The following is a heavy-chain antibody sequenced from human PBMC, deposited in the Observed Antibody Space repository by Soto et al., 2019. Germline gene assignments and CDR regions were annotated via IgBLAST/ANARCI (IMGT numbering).Heavy chain of an antibody. Sequence: PGGSLRLSCAASGFTFSSYAMSWVRQAPGKGLEWVSTISGSGGGTYYADSMRGRFTISRDNSKNTLYLQMSSLGVEDTAVYYCASGSDHWGQGTLVTVSS. CDR1: GFTFSSYA. CDR3: ASGSDH. J-gene: IGHJ4*02. V-gene: IGHV3-23*01. CDR2: ISGSGGGT. D-gene: IGHD6-25*01.